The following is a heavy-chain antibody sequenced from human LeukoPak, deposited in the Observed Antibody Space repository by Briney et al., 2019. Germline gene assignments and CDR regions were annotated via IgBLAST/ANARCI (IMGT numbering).Heavy chain of an antibody. V-gene: IGHV3-53*01. CDR1: GFTVSSNY. J-gene: IGHJ4*02. CDR3: AREYIGNYYFDY. CDR2: IYSGGST. Sequence: GGSLRLSCAASGFTVSSNYMSWVRQAPGKGLEWVSVIYSGGSTYYADSVKGRFTISRDNSKNTLYLQMNSLRAEDTAVYYCAREYIGNYYFDYWGQGTLVTVSS. D-gene: IGHD1-26*01.